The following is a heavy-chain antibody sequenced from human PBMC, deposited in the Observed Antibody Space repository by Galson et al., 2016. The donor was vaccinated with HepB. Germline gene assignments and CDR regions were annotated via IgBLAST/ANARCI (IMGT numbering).Heavy chain of an antibody. CDR3: ARLLTSSSWYGWFDP. Sequence: SLRLSCAASGFTFSSYYMNWVRQAPGKGLEWVSSISSGSSYIYYADSVKGRFTTSRDNAKNSLYLQMNSLRAEDTALYYCARLLTSSSWYGWFDPWGQGTLVTVSS. D-gene: IGHD6-13*01. J-gene: IGHJ5*02. CDR2: ISSGSSYI. V-gene: IGHV3-21*01. CDR1: GFTFSSYY.